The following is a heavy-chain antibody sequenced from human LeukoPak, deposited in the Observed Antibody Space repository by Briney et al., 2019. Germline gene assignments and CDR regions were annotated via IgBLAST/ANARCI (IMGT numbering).Heavy chain of an antibody. J-gene: IGHJ4*02. D-gene: IGHD1-26*01. CDR2: ISYDGSNK. V-gene: IGHV3-30*18. Sequence: PGGSLRLSCAASGFTFSSYGMHWVRQAPGKGLEWVAVISYDGSNKYYADSVKGRFTISRDNSKNTLYLQMNSLRAEDTAVYYCAKERRSGSTFDYWGQGTLVTVSS. CDR3: AKERRSGSTFDY. CDR1: GFTFSSYG.